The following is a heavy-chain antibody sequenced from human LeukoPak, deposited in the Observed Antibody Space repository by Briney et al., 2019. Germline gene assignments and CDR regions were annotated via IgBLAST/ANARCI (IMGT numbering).Heavy chain of an antibody. V-gene: IGHV4-59*12. D-gene: IGHD4-17*01. CDR3: ARSPTVTTWIDY. CDR2: IYYSGST. Sequence: SETLSLTCTVSGGSISSYYWSWIRQPPGKGLEWIGYIYYSGSTNYNPSLKSRVTISVDTSNNQFSLKLSSVTAADTAVYYCARSPTVTTWIDYWGQGTLVTVSS. CDR1: GGSISSYY. J-gene: IGHJ4*02.